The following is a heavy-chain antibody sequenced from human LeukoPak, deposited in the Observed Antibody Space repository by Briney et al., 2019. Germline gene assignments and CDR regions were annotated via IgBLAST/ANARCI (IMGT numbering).Heavy chain of an antibody. J-gene: IGHJ6*02. CDR3: ARQATVTAKDNYYYYGMDV. V-gene: IGHV5-51*01. CDR2: VYPGDSDT. D-gene: IGHD4-11*01. Sequence: AASLQISCKGSGDSSTSYWIGWVRQLPGKGLEWMGIVYPGDSDTRYSPSFQGQVTISADKSISTAYLQWSSLKASDTAMYYCARQATVTAKDNYYYYGMDVWGQGTTVTVSS. CDR1: GDSSTSYW.